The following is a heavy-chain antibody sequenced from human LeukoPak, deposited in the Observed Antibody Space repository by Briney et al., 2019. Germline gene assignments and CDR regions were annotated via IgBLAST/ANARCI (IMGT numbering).Heavy chain of an antibody. V-gene: IGHV4-34*01. J-gene: IGHJ4*02. CDR1: GGSFSGYY. D-gene: IGHD2-21*02. CDR2: INHSGST. CDR3: ARSPTRVSARGSFDS. Sequence: SETLSLTCAVYGGSFSGYYWSWIRQPPGKGLEWIGEINHSGSTNYNPSLKSRVTISVDTSKNQFSLKLSSVTAADTAVYYCARSPTRVSARGSFDSWGQETLVTVSS.